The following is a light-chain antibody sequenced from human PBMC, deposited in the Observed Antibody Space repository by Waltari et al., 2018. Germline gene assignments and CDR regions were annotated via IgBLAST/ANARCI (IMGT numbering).Light chain of an antibody. CDR2: DAS. CDR3: QKYGTRPAT. CDR1: QSVSRT. J-gene: IGKJ1*01. Sequence: EIVLTQSPGTLSLSPGERATLSCRASQSVSRTLAWYQQKPGQAPRLLIYDASSRATGIPDRFSGSGSGTDFSLTSSRLEPEDFAVYYCQKYGTRPATFGQGTKVEVK. V-gene: IGKV3-20*01.